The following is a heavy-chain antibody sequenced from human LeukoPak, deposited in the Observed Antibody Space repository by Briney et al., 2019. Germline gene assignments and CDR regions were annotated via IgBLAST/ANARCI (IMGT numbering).Heavy chain of an antibody. Sequence: PGGSLRLSCAVSGFTFSRYSLNWVRQAPGKGLEWVSYISSSSTTIYYTDSVKGRFTISRDNAKNSLYLQMNSLRAEDTAVYYCARAEWLGGYYFDYWGQGTLVTVSS. V-gene: IGHV3-48*01. D-gene: IGHD6-19*01. CDR1: GFTFSRYS. CDR2: ISSSSTTI. J-gene: IGHJ4*02. CDR3: ARAEWLGGYYFDY.